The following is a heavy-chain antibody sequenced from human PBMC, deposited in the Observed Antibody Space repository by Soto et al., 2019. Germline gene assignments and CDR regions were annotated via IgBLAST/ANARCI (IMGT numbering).Heavy chain of an antibody. CDR2: INPNSGGT. J-gene: IGHJ3*02. D-gene: IGHD3-16*01. CDR1: GYIFTAYF. V-gene: IGHV1-2*04. CDR3: AIDLGEYSNERNAFDI. Sequence: QVQLVQSGAEVKKPGASVRVSCKASGYIFTAYFMHWVRQAPGQGREWVGWINPNSGGTNYAQKFQGWVTKTRDTSINTAYIDLSRLKSDDTAVYYCAIDLGEYSNERNAFDIWGQGTMVTVSS.